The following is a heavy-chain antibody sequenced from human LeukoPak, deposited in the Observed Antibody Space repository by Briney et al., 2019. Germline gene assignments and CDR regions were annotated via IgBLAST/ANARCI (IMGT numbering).Heavy chain of an antibody. CDR2: IYSGGST. V-gene: IGHV3-66*01. J-gene: IGHJ6*02. Sequence: GGSLRLSCAASGFTVSSNYMSWVRQAPGAGLEWVSVIYSGGSTYYADSVKGRFTISRDNSKNTLYLQMNSLRAEDTAVYYCARDRVGPNIGGMDVWGQGTTVTVSS. CDR3: ARDRVGPNIGGMDV. CDR1: GFTVSSNY. D-gene: IGHD1-26*01.